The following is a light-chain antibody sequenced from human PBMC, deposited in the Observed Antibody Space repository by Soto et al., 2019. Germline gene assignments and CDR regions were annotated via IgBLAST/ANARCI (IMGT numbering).Light chain of an antibody. V-gene: IGKV3D-20*02. CDR1: QSVSSSY. CDR2: GAS. Sequence: EIVLTQSPGTLSLSPGERATLSCRASQSVSSSYLAWYQQKPGQPPRLLIYGASSRATGIPDRFSGSGSGTDFTLTISRLEPEDFAVFYCQQRNVWPPITFGQGTRLEIK. CDR3: QQRNVWPPIT. J-gene: IGKJ5*01.